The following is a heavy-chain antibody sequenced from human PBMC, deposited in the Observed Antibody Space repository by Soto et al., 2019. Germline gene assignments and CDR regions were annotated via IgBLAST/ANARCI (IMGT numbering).Heavy chain of an antibody. CDR2: INPSGGRT. J-gene: IGHJ4*02. CDR3: AGLYHYDSSGYYDY. V-gene: IGHV1-46*01. Sequence: ASVKVSCKASGNSFTTYYMHRVRQAPGQGLEWMGIINPSGGRTTYAQKFQGRVTMTRDTSTSTFHMELSSLTSEDTAVYYCAGLYHYDSSGYYDYWGQGTPVTVSS. CDR1: GNSFTTYY. D-gene: IGHD3-22*01.